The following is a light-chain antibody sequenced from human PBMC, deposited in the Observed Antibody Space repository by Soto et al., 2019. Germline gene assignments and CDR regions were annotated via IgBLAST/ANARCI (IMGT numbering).Light chain of an antibody. J-gene: IGKJ2*01. CDR3: QQYGSSPYT. CDR2: AAS. Sequence: EIVLTQSPGTLSLSPGERATLSCRASQSVSSSYLAWYQQKPGQAPRLLIYAASNRATGISDRFSGSGSGTDFTLTLSRLEPEDFAVYYCQQYGSSPYTFGQGTKLEIK. V-gene: IGKV3-20*01. CDR1: QSVSSSY.